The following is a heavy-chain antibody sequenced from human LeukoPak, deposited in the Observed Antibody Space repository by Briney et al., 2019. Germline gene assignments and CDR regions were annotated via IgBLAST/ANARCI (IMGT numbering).Heavy chain of an antibody. CDR3: ARDSGSYFFTVDFGY. CDR2: IKQDGSEK. CDR1: GFTVSSNY. D-gene: IGHD1-26*01. V-gene: IGHV3-7*01. Sequence: GGSLRLSCAASGFTVSSNYMSWVRQAPGKGLEWVANIKQDGSEKYYVDSVKGRFTISRDNAKNSLYLQMNSLRAEDTAVYYCARDSGSYFFTVDFGYWGQGTLVTVSS. J-gene: IGHJ4*02.